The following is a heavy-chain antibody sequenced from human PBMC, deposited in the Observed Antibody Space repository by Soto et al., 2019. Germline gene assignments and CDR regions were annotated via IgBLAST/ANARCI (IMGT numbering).Heavy chain of an antibody. D-gene: IGHD3-10*01. Sequence: PSETLSLTCTVSGGSISSYYWSLIRQPAGKGLEWIGRIYTSGSATYNPSLKSRVTMSVDTSKNQFSLKLSSVTAADTAVYYCARGLSPYYYGSGLNWFDPWGQGTLVTVS. CDR1: GGSISSYY. CDR2: IYTSGSA. J-gene: IGHJ5*02. CDR3: ARGLSPYYYGSGLNWFDP. V-gene: IGHV4-4*07.